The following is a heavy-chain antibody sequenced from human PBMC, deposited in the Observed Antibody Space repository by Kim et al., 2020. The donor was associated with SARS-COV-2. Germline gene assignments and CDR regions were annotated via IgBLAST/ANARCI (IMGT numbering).Heavy chain of an antibody. CDR2: ISYEGSNK. CDR3: AKGRGATYGNYFDY. Sequence: GGSLRLSCAASGFTFSSYGMHWVRQAPGKGLEWVAVISYEGSNKYYADSVKGRFTISRDNSKNTLYLQMNSLRAEDTAVYYCAKGRGATYGNYFDYWGQGTLVTVSS. D-gene: IGHD4-17*01. CDR1: GFTFSSYG. V-gene: IGHV3-30*18. J-gene: IGHJ4*02.